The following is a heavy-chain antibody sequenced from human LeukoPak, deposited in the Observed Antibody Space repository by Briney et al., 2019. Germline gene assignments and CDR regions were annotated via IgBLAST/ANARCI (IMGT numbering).Heavy chain of an antibody. CDR2: IKSKTDGGTI. J-gene: IGHJ4*02. Sequence: PGGSLRLSCAASGFTFSNAWMSWVRQAPGKGLEWVGRIKSKTDGGTIDYAAHVKGRFTILRDDSKNTLFLQMNSLKSEDTAVYYCTTSGALRSVYWGQGTLVTVSS. V-gene: IGHV3-15*01. CDR3: TTSGALRSVY. CDR1: GFTFSNAW. D-gene: IGHD3-10*01.